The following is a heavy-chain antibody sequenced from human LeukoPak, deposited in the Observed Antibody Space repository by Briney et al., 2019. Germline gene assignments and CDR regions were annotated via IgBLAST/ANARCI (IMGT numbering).Heavy chain of an antibody. CDR2: IYYSGST. D-gene: IGHD1-26*01. CDR1: GSSVSSGSYY. Sequence: SETLSLTCTVSGSSVSSGSYYWSWIRQPPGKGLEWIGYIYYSGSTNYNPSLKSRVTISVDTSKNQFSLKLSSVTAADTAVYYCARGGGLGATRDYYYYYGMDVWGQGTTVTVSS. J-gene: IGHJ6*02. CDR3: ARGGGLGATRDYYYYYGMDV. V-gene: IGHV4-61*01.